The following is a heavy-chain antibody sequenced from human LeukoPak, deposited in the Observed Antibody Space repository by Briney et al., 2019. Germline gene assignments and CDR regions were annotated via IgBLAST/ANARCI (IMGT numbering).Heavy chain of an antibody. Sequence: SETLSLTCTVSGYSISSGYYWGWIRQPPGQGLEWIGSMYHSGSSYYNPSLKSRVTFSVDTSKNQFSLKLSSVTAADTAVYYCARLSFYYDSSGDYYMDVWGKGTTVTISS. D-gene: IGHD3-22*01. V-gene: IGHV4-38-2*02. J-gene: IGHJ6*03. CDR2: MYHSGSS. CDR1: GYSISSGYY. CDR3: ARLSFYYDSSGDYYMDV.